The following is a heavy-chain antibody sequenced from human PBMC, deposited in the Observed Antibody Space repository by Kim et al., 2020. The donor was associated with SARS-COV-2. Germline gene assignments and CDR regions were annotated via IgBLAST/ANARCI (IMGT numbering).Heavy chain of an antibody. J-gene: IGHJ3*01. D-gene: IGHD6-13*01. V-gene: IGHV3-74*01. CDR3: ARDKGGYGAFDF. Sequence: YPDSVKVQFTISRANARTTLYLQMNSLRAEDPALYYCARDKGGYGAFDFWGQGTMVTVSS.